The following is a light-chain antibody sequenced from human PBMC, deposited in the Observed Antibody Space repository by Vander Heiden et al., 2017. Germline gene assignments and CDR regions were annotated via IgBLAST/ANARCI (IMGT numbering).Light chain of an antibody. J-gene: IGKJ5*01. CDR1: QGINNY. CDR3: QHLNTYPLT. Sequence: DIQLTQSPSFLSASVGDRVTITCRASQGINNYLAWYQQKPGKAPKLLIYAASTLQSGVPSRFSGSGSGTDFTLTISSLQPEDFATYYCQHLNTYPLTFGQGTQLDIK. CDR2: AAS. V-gene: IGKV1-9*01.